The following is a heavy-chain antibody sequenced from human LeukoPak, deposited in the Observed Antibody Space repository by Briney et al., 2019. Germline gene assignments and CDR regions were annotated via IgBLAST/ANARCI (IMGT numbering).Heavy chain of an antibody. V-gene: IGHV1-69*13. Sequence: ASVKVSCKASGGTFSSYAISWVRQAPGQGLEWMGGIIPIFGTANYAQKFQGRVTITADESTSTAYMELSSLRSEDTAVYYCARSVGDYEDYFDYWGQGTLVTVSS. J-gene: IGHJ4*02. CDR3: ARSVGDYEDYFDY. D-gene: IGHD4-17*01. CDR2: IIPIFGTA. CDR1: GGTFSSYA.